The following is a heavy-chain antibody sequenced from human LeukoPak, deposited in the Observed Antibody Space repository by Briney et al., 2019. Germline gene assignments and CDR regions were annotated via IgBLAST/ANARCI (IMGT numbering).Heavy chain of an antibody. CDR2: ISDNGGAI. Sequence: PGGSLRLSCAASGFTFSSYEINWVRQAPGKGLEWISYISDNGGAIYYADSVKGRFTISRDNAKNSVYLQMNSLRAEDTAVYYCAGELGYCSGGDHWGQGTLVTVSS. J-gene: IGHJ4*02. V-gene: IGHV3-48*03. D-gene: IGHD2-15*01. CDR3: AGELGYCSGGDH. CDR1: GFTFSSYE.